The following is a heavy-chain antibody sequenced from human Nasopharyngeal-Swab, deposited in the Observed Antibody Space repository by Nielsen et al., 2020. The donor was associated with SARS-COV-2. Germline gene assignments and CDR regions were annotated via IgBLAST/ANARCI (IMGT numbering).Heavy chain of an antibody. CDR3: ARLGGFWSGYYDDY. D-gene: IGHD3-3*01. CDR1: GGTFSSYA. V-gene: IGHV1-69*13. J-gene: IGHJ4*02. CDR2: IIPIFGTA. Sequence: SVKVSCKASGGTFSSYAISWVRQAPGQGLEWMGGIIPIFGTANYAQKFQGRVTITADESTSTAYMELSGLRSEDTAVYYCARLGGFWSGYYDDYWGQGTLVTVSS.